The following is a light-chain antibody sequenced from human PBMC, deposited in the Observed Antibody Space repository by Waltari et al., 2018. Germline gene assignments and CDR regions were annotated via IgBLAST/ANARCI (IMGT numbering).Light chain of an antibody. CDR2: DSS. Sequence: QSALTQPASVSGSPGQSLTISCTCTRSDVGAFHTSVSWYQQHPGEAPKLLIFDSSNQPSGVPDRFSGSKSGNTASLTISGLQAVDEAYYYCASYSATTTAVVFGGGTKVTVL. CDR1: RSDVGAFHTS. V-gene: IGLV2-14*03. CDR3: ASYSATTTAVV. J-gene: IGLJ2*01.